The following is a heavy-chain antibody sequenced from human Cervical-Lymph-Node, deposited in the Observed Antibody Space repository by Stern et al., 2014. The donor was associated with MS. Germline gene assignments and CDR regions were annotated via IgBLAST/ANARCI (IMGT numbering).Heavy chain of an antibody. D-gene: IGHD2-8*02. CDR1: GDSISSYTHY. CDR2: VYDWGAT. CDR3: AKHACTGAACPFDL. Sequence: QLQLQESGPGLVKPSETLSLTCAVSGDSISSYTHYWAWIRQPTGKGLEWIGGVYDWGATLYPPSLKGPVTISVDTSKNHFSLGLNSVTAADTAVYYCAKHACTGAACPFDLWGQGTLVTVSS. J-gene: IGHJ4*02. V-gene: IGHV4-39*01.